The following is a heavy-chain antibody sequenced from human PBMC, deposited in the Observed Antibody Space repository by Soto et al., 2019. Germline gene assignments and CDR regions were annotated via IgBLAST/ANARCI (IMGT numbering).Heavy chain of an antibody. J-gene: IGHJ2*01. CDR2: IIPIFGTA. D-gene: IGHD3-22*01. CDR3: ARAYYYDSSPKWYFDL. V-gene: IGHV1-69*06. Sequence: SVKVSCKASGCTFSSYAISWVRQAPGQGLEWMGGIIPIFGTANYAQKFQGRVTITADKSTSTAYMELSSLRSEDTAVYYCARAYYYDSSPKWYFDLWGRGTLVTVSS. CDR1: GCTFSSYA.